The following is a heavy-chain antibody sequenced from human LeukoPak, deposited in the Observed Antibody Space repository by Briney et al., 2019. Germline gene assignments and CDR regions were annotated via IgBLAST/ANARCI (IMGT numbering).Heavy chain of an antibody. Sequence: ASVKVSCKASGYTFTSYGISWVRQAPGQGLEWMGWISAYNGNTNYAQKLQGRVTMTTDTSTSTAYMELRSLRSDDTAVYYCARKRESYDFWSGYYPQYYFDYWGQGTLDTVSS. J-gene: IGHJ4*02. D-gene: IGHD3-3*01. CDR1: GYTFTSYG. V-gene: IGHV1-18*01. CDR2: ISAYNGNT. CDR3: ARKRESYDFWSGYYPQYYFDY.